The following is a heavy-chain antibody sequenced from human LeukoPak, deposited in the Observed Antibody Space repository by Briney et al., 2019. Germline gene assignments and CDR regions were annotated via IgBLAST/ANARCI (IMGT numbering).Heavy chain of an antibody. CDR2: ISSTSSYR. Sequence: GGSLRLSCVASGFPFSSYGMNWVRQAPGKGLEWVSSISSTSSYRSYGESMKGRFTVSRDNAKNSLHLQIKSLRAEDTAIYYCARDHFDSGSFGHAFDIWGQGTMVIVSA. J-gene: IGHJ3*02. D-gene: IGHD3-10*01. CDR3: ARDHFDSGSFGHAFDI. CDR1: GFPFSSYG. V-gene: IGHV3-21*01.